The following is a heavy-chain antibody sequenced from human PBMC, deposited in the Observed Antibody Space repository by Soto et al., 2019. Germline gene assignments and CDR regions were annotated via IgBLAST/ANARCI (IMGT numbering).Heavy chain of an antibody. CDR2: IYYSGST. J-gene: IGHJ4*02. Sequence: QVQLQESGPGLVKPSQTLSLTCTVSGGSISSGDYYWSWIRQPPGKGLEWLGYIYYSGSTYYNPSLKSRVTISVDPSNNPYFPKLSPVTAADTAVYYCARATGDYWGQGTLVTVSS. CDR3: ARATGDY. V-gene: IGHV4-30-4*01. CDR1: GGSISSGDYY. D-gene: IGHD3-10*01.